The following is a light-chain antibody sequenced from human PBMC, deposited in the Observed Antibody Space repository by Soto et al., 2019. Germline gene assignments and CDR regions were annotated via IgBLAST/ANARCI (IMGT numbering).Light chain of an antibody. V-gene: IGKV1-39*01. CDR1: QNIAIY. J-gene: IGKJ5*01. CDR3: QQSYTTPIT. CDR2: TAS. Sequence: DIQMTQSPSSLFASVGDRVTITCRASQNIAIYLNWYQQKQGKAPELLIHTASRLESGVSSRFSGSGPGTEFTLTISSLQPEDFVTYYCQQSYTTPITFGQGTRLGIK.